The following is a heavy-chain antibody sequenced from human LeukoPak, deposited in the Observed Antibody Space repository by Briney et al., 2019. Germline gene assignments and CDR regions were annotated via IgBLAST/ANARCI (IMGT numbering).Heavy chain of an antibody. D-gene: IGHD6-6*01. CDR3: ASGHRTIRAGSSSQGNWFDP. CDR2: INHSGSP. J-gene: IGHJ5*02. CDR1: GGSFSGYY. Sequence: PSETLSLTCAVYGGSFSGYYWSGIRQPPGKGLEGMGEINHSGSPNYNASLKSRVTISVDTSKTEFSLKLRSVTAADTAVYSCASGHRTIRAGSSSQGNWFDPWGQGTLVTVSS. V-gene: IGHV4-34*01.